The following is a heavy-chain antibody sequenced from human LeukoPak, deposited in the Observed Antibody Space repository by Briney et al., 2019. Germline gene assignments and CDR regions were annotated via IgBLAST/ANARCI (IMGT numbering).Heavy chain of an antibody. Sequence: GGSLRLSCAASGFTFSSYEMNWVRQAPGKGLEWVSGINWNGGSTGYADSVKGRFTISRDNAKNTLYLQMNSLRAEDTAVYYCAKDHYYDSSGYYYGYWGQGTLVTVSS. CDR1: GFTFSSYE. V-gene: IGHV3-20*04. CDR3: AKDHYYDSSGYYYGY. CDR2: INWNGGST. J-gene: IGHJ4*02. D-gene: IGHD3-22*01.